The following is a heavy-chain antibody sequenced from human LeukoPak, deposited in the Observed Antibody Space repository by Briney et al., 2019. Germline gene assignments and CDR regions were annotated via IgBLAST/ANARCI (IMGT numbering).Heavy chain of an antibody. Sequence: GGSLRLSCAASGFTFSSYAMSWVRQAPGKGLEWVSAISDGSDSTYYADSVKGRFTISRDNSKNTLYLQMNSLRAEDTALYYCARSVPDYTRFDYWGQGALVTVSS. D-gene: IGHD4-11*01. CDR1: GFTFSSYA. J-gene: IGHJ4*02. CDR2: ISDGSDST. V-gene: IGHV3-23*01. CDR3: ARSVPDYTRFDY.